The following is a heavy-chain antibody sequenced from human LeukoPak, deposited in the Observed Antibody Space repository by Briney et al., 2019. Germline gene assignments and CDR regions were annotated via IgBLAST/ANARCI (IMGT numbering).Heavy chain of an antibody. CDR1: GGTFSSYA. V-gene: IGHV1-69*13. D-gene: IGHD4-11*01. CDR3: AGILQGHFDY. CDR2: IIPIFGTA. J-gene: IGHJ4*02. Sequence: SVKVSRKASGGTFSSYAISWVRQAPGQGLEWMGGIIPIFGTANYAQKFQGRVTITADESTSTAYMELSSLRSEDTAVYYCAGILQGHFDYWGQGTLVTVSS.